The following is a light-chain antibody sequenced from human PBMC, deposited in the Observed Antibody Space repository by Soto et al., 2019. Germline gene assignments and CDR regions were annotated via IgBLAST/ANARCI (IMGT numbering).Light chain of an antibody. Sequence: DIQMTQSPPTLAASVGDRITITCRASPSIGSWLAWYQQKPGKAPNLLIYEASTLESGAPSRFSGSGSGTEFTLTISSLQPDDFATYYCQQYNSYSWTFGQGTKVDIK. J-gene: IGKJ1*01. CDR3: QQYNSYSWT. CDR2: EAS. V-gene: IGKV1-5*01. CDR1: PSIGSW.